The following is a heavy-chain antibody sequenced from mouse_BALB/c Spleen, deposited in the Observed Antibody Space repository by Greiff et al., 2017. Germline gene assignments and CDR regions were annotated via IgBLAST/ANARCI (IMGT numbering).Heavy chain of an antibody. D-gene: IGHD4-1*01. CDR1: GYTFTDYW. Sequence: QVQLQQPGAELVMPGASVKMSCKASGYTFTDYWMHWVKQRPGQGLEWIGAIDTSDSYTSFNQKFKGKATLTVDESSSTAYMQLSSLTSEDSAVYYCAVWDGNYWGQGTTLTVSS. CDR2: IDTSDSYT. V-gene: IGHV1-69*01. CDR3: AVWDGNY. J-gene: IGHJ2*01.